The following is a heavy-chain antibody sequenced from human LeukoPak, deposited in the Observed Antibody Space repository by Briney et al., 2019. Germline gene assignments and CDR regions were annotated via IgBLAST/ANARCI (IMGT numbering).Heavy chain of an antibody. V-gene: IGHV3-72*01. J-gene: IGHJ4*02. CDR1: GFTFSDHY. D-gene: IGHD6-13*01. CDR2: TRNKANSYTT. Sequence: PGGSLRLSCAASGFTFSDHYMDWVRQAPGKGLEWVGRTRNKANSYTTEYAASVKGRFTISRDDSKNSVYLQMNSLETEDTAVYYCARSSSSWYPLFDYWGQGTLVTVSS. CDR3: ARSSSSWYPLFDY.